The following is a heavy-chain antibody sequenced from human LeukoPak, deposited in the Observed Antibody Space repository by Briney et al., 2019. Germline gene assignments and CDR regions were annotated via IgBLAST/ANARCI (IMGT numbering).Heavy chain of an antibody. J-gene: IGHJ4*02. CDR2: IYYSGST. CDR1: GGSISSSSYY. CDR3: ARHKPKELQFDY. D-gene: IGHD2-21*01. Sequence: SETLSLTCAVSGGSISSSSYYWGWIRQPPGKGLEWIGSIYYSGSTYYNPSLKSRVTISVDTSKNQFSLKLSSVTAADTAVYYCARHKPKELQFDYWGQGTLVTVSS. V-gene: IGHV4-39*01.